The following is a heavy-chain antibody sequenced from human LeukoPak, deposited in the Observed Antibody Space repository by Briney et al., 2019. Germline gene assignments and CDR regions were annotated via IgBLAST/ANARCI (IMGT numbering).Heavy chain of an antibody. J-gene: IGHJ4*02. CDR1: GFTFSSYA. CDR3: AKDGSLVATTTLDY. D-gene: IGHD5-12*01. V-gene: IGHV3-30*04. CDR2: ISYDGSNK. Sequence: GGSLRLSCAASGFTFSSYAMHWVRQAPGKGLEWVAVISYDGSNKYYADSVKGRFTISRDNSKKMLFLQVNSLRPEDTAVYYCAKDGSLVATTTLDYWGQGTLVTVSS.